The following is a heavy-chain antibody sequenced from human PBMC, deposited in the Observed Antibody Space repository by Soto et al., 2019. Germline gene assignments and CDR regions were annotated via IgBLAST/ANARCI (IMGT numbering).Heavy chain of an antibody. CDR3: ATVDITGKSVYYYMDV. V-gene: IGHV1-24*01. CDR1: GYTLTELS. CDR2: FDPEDGET. Sequence: ASVKVSCKVSGYTLTELSMHWVRQAPGKGLEWMGGFDPEDGETIYAQKFQGRVTMTEDTSTDTAYMELSSLRSEDTAVYYCATVDITGKSVYYYMDVWGKGTTVTVSS. D-gene: IGHD1-20*01. J-gene: IGHJ6*03.